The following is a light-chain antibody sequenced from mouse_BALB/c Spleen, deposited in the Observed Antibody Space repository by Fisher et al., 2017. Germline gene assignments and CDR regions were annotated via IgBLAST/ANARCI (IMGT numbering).Light chain of an antibody. CDR2: SIS. CDR3: QQWSSYPLT. J-gene: IGKJ5*01. CDR1: SSVSY. V-gene: IGKV4-55*01. Sequence: IVLTQSPAIMSASPGEKVTMTCSASSSVSYMHWYQQKSGSSPKLWIYSISNLASGVPARFSGSGSGTSYSLTISRMEAEDAATYYCQQWSSYPLTFGAGTKLELK.